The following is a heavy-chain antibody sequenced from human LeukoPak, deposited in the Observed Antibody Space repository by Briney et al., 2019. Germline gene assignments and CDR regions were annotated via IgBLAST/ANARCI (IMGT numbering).Heavy chain of an antibody. CDR2: ISGSGGST. Sequence: PGGSLRLSCTASGFTFSSYAMSWVRQAPGKGLERVSAISGSGGSTYYADSVKGRFTISRDNSKNTLYLQMNSLRAEDTAVYYCAKDSRYDTMIVVVISFDYWGQGTLVTVSS. D-gene: IGHD3-22*01. V-gene: IGHV3-23*01. J-gene: IGHJ4*02. CDR3: AKDSRYDTMIVVVISFDY. CDR1: GFTFSSYA.